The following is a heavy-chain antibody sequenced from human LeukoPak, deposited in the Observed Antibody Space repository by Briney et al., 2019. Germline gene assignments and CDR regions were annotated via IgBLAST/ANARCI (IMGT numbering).Heavy chain of an antibody. J-gene: IGHJ4*02. CDR1: GGSISSYY. CDR2: IYYSGST. CDR3: ARDRGYYYDSSGYDY. Sequence: SETLSLTCTVSGGSISSYYWSLIRQPPGKGLEWIGYIYYSGSTNYNPSLKSRVTISVDTSKNQFSLKLSSVTAADTAVYYCARDRGYYYDSSGYDYWGQGTLVTVSS. D-gene: IGHD3-22*01. V-gene: IGHV4-59*01.